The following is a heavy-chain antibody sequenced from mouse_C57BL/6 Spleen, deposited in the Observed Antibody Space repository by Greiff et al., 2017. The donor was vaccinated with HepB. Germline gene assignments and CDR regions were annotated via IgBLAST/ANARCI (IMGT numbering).Heavy chain of an antibody. Sequence: EVQLVESGGGLLQPGGSLSLSCAASGFTFTDYYMSWVRQPPGKALEWLGFIRNKANCYTTEYSASVKGRFTISRDNSQSILYLQMNALRAEDSATYYCARYEYYYAMDYWGQGTSVTISS. J-gene: IGHJ4*01. V-gene: IGHV7-3*01. CDR1: GFTFTDYY. CDR3: ARYEYYYAMDY. CDR2: IRNKANCYTT.